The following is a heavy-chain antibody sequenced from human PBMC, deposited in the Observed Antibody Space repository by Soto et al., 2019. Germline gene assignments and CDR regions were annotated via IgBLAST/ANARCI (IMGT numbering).Heavy chain of an antibody. CDR3: APVGIGTTTVDY. CDR1: GGSINISTYY. Sequence: QLQLRESGPGLVQPSETLSLTCLVSGGSINISTYYWGWIRQPPGKGLEWIGGIYYSGATYYNPYLMSRITISMDRAKNHFSLKLTSVTASDTANYYCAPVGIGTTTVDYWGQGTLVTVSS. CDR2: IYYSGAT. D-gene: IGHD5-12*01. J-gene: IGHJ4*02. V-gene: IGHV4-39*02.